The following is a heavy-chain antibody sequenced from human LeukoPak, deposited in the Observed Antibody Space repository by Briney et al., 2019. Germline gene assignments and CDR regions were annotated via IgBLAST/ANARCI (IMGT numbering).Heavy chain of an antibody. CDR1: GFTFSSYA. D-gene: IGHD3-16*01. Sequence: PGRSLRLSCAASGFTFSSYAMHWVRQAPGKGLEWVAVISYDGSNKYYADSVKGRFTISRDNSKNTLYLQMNSLRAEDTAVYYCARAMSTFGGVRNYFDSWGQGTLVTVSS. CDR3: ARAMSTFGGVRNYFDS. V-gene: IGHV3-30-3*01. J-gene: IGHJ4*02. CDR2: ISYDGSNK.